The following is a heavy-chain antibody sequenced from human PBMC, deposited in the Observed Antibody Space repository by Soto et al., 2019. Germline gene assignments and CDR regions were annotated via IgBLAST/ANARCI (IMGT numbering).Heavy chain of an antibody. D-gene: IGHD2-15*01. CDR1: GGSISSYY. J-gene: IGHJ4*02. V-gene: IGHV4-59*08. CDR2: IYYSGST. Sequence: SETLSLTCTVSGGSISSYYWSWIRQPPGKGLEWIGYIYYSGSTNYNPSLKSRVTISVDTSKNQFSLKLSSVTAADTAVYYCARIGVRRLLLIDYWGQGTLVTVSS. CDR3: ARIGVRRLLLIDY.